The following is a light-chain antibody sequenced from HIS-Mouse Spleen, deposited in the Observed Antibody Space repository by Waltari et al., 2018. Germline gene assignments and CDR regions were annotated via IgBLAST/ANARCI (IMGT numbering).Light chain of an antibody. CDR1: SSDVGSYNL. CDR3: CSYAGSTWV. V-gene: IGLV2-23*01. Sequence: QSALTQPASVSGSPGQSITISCTGTSSDVGSYNLVSWYQQHPGKAPKLMIYEGSKRPSWFSNRFSGSKSGNTASLTISGLQAEDEADYYCCSYAGSTWVFGGGTKLTVL. J-gene: IGLJ3*02. CDR2: EGS.